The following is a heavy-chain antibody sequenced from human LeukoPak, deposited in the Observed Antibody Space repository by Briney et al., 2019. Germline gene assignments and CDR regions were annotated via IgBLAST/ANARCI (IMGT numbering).Heavy chain of an antibody. Sequence: PGGSLRLSCAASGFSFSLYAMNWVRQAPGKGLEWVSAISGSGDNTYYADSVKGHFTISRDNSKNILYLQMNSLRSEDTAVYYCARDIAAAGTGRAFDIWGQGTMVTVSS. CDR2: ISGSGDNT. J-gene: IGHJ3*02. CDR3: ARDIAAAGTGRAFDI. V-gene: IGHV3-23*01. D-gene: IGHD6-13*01. CDR1: GFSFSLYA.